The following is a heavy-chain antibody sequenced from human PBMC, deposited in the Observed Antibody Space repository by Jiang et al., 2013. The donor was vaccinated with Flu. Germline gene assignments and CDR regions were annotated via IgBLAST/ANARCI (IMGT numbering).Heavy chain of an antibody. D-gene: IGHD2-2*02. CDR1: GGTFSSYA. CDR3: ASAYCSSTSCYSPTYYYYYMDV. V-gene: IGHV1-69*01. J-gene: IGHJ6*03. Sequence: GAEVKKPGSSVKVSCKASGGTFSSYAISWVRQAPGQGLEWMGGIIPIFGTANYAQKFQGRVTITADESTSTAYMELSSLRSEDTAVYYCASAYCSSTSCYSPTYYYYYMDVWGKGTTVTVSS. CDR2: IIPIFGTA.